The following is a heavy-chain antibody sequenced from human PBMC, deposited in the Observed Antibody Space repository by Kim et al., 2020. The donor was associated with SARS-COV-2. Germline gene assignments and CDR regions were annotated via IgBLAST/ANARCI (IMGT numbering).Heavy chain of an antibody. D-gene: IGHD3-22*01. CDR2: VDHSGTT. CDR1: GASISSSSC. V-gene: IGHV4-4*02. J-gene: IGHJ5*02. CDR3: ARGVSSAWTLSSWFDP. Sequence: SETLSLTCVVSGASISSSSCWSWVRQPPGKGLEWIGEVDHSGTTSYNVSLKNRVSILVDKSKNQFSFSLTSVSAAATAVYYCARGVSSAWTLSSWFDPLG.